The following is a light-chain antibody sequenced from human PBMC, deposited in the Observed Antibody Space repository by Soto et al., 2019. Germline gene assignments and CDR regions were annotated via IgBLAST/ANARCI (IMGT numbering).Light chain of an antibody. CDR1: QSVSTI. V-gene: IGKV3-15*01. Sequence: EIVMTQSPATLSVSPGERATLSCRASQSVSTILAWYQQKPGQAPRLLIYGASTRATGIPVRFSGSGSGTEFTLTISRLEPEDFAVYYCQQYDSSLSLTFGQGTKVDIK. CDR3: QQYDSSLSLT. J-gene: IGKJ1*01. CDR2: GAS.